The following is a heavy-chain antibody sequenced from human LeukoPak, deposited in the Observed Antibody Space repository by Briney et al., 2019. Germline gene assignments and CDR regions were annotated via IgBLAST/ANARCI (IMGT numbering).Heavy chain of an antibody. CDR3: ARIQEHRSGIDF. J-gene: IGHJ4*02. CDR1: GYSFTVHN. CDR2: INPNSGAT. Sequence: SVNLSCNATGYSFTVHNMHWLRQPPGQGLEWMGWINPNSGATSYAGEFQDSVNKTRDTSTNTAFMHQNRLISGDTAVYLCARIQEHRSGIDFRGKGDLVTVSS. D-gene: IGHD1-26*01. V-gene: IGHV1-2*02.